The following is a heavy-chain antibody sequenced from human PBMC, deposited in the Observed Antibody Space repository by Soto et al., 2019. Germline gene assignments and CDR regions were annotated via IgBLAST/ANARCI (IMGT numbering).Heavy chain of an antibody. V-gene: IGHV1-18*01. CDR1: GYTFTSYG. CDR2: ISAYNGNT. Sequence: QVQLVQSGAEVKKPGASVKVSCKASGYTFTSYGISWVRQAPGQGLEWMGWISAYNGNTNYAQKLQGRVTMTTDTSTSTDNMELRSLRSDDTGVYYCARDRAIAAAGLYYYYYGMDVWGQGTTVTVSS. J-gene: IGHJ6*02. CDR3: ARDRAIAAAGLYYYYYGMDV. D-gene: IGHD6-13*01.